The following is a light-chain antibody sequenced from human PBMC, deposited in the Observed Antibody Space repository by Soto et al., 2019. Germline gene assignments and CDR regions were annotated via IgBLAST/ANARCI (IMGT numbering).Light chain of an antibody. CDR1: SSDVGGYNY. CDR2: EVS. V-gene: IGLV2-8*01. Sequence: HSVLTQPPSAYGSPGQAVTISCTGTSSDVGGYNYVSWYQQHPGKAPKLMIYEVSKRPSGVPDRFSGSKSGNTASLTVSGLQAEDEADYYCSSYAGRNSVFGTGTKVTVL. J-gene: IGLJ1*01. CDR3: SSYAGRNSV.